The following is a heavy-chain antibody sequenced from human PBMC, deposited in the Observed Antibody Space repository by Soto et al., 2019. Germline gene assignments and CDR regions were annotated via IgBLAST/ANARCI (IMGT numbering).Heavy chain of an antibody. Sequence: EVQLVESGGGLVKPGGSLRLSCAASGFTFSSYSMNWVRQAPGKGLEWVSSISSSSSYIYYADSVKGRFTISRDNAKNSLYLQINRVRAEDGAGYYCASGPRAIRALFYGMDVWGHGTKVTVAS. CDR2: ISSSSSYI. J-gene: IGHJ6*02. V-gene: IGHV3-21*01. CDR1: GFTFSSYS. D-gene: IGHD4-17*01. CDR3: ASGPRAIRALFYGMDV.